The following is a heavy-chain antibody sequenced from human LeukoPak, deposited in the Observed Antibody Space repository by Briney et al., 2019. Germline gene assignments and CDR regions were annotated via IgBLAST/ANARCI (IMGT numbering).Heavy chain of an antibody. V-gene: IGHV4-39*02. J-gene: IGHJ3*02. CDR3: ARELFQLVGSYQAFDI. Sequence: SETLSLTCTVSGGSISSSSYYWGWIRQPPGKGLEWIGSIYYSGSTYYNPSLKSRVTISVDTSKNQFSLKLSSVTAADTAVYYCARELFQLVGSYQAFDIWGQGTMVTVSS. CDR2: IYYSGST. D-gene: IGHD1-26*01. CDR1: GGSISSSSYY.